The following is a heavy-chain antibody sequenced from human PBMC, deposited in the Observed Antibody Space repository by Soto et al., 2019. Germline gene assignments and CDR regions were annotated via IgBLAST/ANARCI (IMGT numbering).Heavy chain of an antibody. Sequence: GGSLRLSCSASGFTFSIYGMHWVRQAPGKGLEWVAVISYDGSNKYYADSVKGRFTISRDNSKNTLYLQMNSLRAEDTAVYYCAKPITIFDYYYYGMDVWGQGTTVTVSS. V-gene: IGHV3-30*18. CDR1: GFTFSIYG. J-gene: IGHJ6*02. CDR3: AKPITIFDYYYYGMDV. D-gene: IGHD3-3*01. CDR2: ISYDGSNK.